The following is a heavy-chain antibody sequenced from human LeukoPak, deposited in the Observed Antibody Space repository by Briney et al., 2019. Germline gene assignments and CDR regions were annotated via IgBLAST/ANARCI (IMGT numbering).Heavy chain of an antibody. J-gene: IGHJ3*02. CDR2: ISSSGSTI. CDR1: GFTFSDYY. CDR3: ARVSTVTTSAFDI. Sequence: GGSLRLSCAASGFTFSDYYMSWIRQAPGKGLEWVSYISSSGSTIFYADSVKGRFTISRDNAKNSLYLQMNSLRAEDTAVYYCARVSTVTTSAFDIWGQGTMVTVSS. D-gene: IGHD4-17*01. V-gene: IGHV3-11*04.